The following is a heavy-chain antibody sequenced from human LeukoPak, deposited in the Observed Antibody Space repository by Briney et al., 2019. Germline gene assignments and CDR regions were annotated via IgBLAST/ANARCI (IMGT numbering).Heavy chain of an antibody. Sequence: GGSLRLSCAATGFALSPYSMNWVRQAPGKGLEWVAVMSSDVSHRYYADYVEGRFTISRDNSRNTVYLQMNSLRPEDTAIYYCANRLNNAFEMWGQGTMVTVFS. V-gene: IGHV3-30*18. CDR2: MSSDVSHR. J-gene: IGHJ3*02. CDR1: GFALSPYS. CDR3: ANRLNNAFEM. D-gene: IGHD2/OR15-2a*01.